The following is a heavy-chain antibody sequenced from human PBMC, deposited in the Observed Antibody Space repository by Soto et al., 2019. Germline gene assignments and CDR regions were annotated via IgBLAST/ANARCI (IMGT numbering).Heavy chain of an antibody. CDR2: ISYDGSTK. CDR3: AKGPAIVVVPAAMNYYYRMDV. V-gene: IGHV3-30*18. J-gene: IGHJ6*02. D-gene: IGHD2-2*01. Sequence: QVQLVESGGGVVQPGRSLRLSCAASGFTFSSYGMHWVRQAPGKGLEWVAVISYDGSTKYYADSVKGRVTISRDNSKNTLYLQINSLRAEDTAVYYCAKGPAIVVVPAAMNYYYRMDVWGQGTTVTVSS. CDR1: GFTFSSYG.